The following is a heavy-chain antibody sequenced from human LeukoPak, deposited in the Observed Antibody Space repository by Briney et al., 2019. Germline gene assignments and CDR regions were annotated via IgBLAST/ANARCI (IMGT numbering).Heavy chain of an antibody. V-gene: IGHV3-23*01. D-gene: IGHD6-6*01. CDR1: GFTFNSYA. CDR2: ISGSGGDT. J-gene: IGHJ4*02. Sequence: PGGSLRLSCAASGFTFNSYAMIWVRQAPGKGLEWVSGISGSGGDTHYADSVKGRFTISRDNSKNTLYLQMNSLRAEDTAVYYCARVASIAAPNDYWGQGTLVTVSS. CDR3: ARVASIAAPNDY.